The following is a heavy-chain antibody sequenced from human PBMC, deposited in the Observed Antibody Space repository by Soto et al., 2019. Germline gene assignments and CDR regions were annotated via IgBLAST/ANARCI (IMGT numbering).Heavy chain of an antibody. CDR1: GGTFSSYA. V-gene: IGHV1-69*13. D-gene: IGHD2-15*01. Sequence: SVKVSCKASGGTFSSYAISWVRQAPGQGLEWMGGIIPIFGTANYAQKFQGRVTITADESTSTAYMELSSLRSEDTAVYYCARRLGCSGGSCHGVYYYGMDVWGHGTTVTVSS. J-gene: IGHJ6*02. CDR3: ARRLGCSGGSCHGVYYYGMDV. CDR2: IIPIFGTA.